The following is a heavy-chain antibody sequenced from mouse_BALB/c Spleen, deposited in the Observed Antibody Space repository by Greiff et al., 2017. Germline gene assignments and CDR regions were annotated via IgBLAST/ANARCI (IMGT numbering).Heavy chain of an antibody. CDR3: TRSAYYSWFAY. CDR2: IYPSDSYT. J-gene: IGHJ3*01. Sequence: QVQLQQPGAELVRPGASVKLSCKASGYTFTGYWINWVKQRPGQGLEWIGNIYPSDSYTNYNQKFKDKATLTVDKSSSTAYMQLSSPTSEDSAVYYCTRSAYYSWFAYWGQGTLVTVSA. CDR1: GYTFTGYW. D-gene: IGHD1-1*01. V-gene: IGHV1-69*02.